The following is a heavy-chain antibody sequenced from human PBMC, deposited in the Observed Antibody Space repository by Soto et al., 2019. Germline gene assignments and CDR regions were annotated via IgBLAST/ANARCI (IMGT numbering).Heavy chain of an antibody. CDR1: GYSFPSYW. Sequence: GESLKISCKGSGYSFPSYWIGWVRQMPGKGLEWMGIIYPGDSDTRYSPSFQGQVTISADKSISTAYLQWSSLKASDTAMYYCARTAAAGKYYYGTDVWGQGTTVTVSS. CDR2: IYPGDSDT. D-gene: IGHD6-13*01. J-gene: IGHJ6*02. V-gene: IGHV5-51*01. CDR3: ARTAAAGKYYYGTDV.